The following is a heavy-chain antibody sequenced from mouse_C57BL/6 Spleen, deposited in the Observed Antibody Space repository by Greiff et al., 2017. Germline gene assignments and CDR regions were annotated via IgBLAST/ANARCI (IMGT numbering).Heavy chain of an antibody. Sequence: EVKLVESGGGLVKPGGSLKLSCAASGFTFSSYAMSWVRQTPEKRLEWVATISAGGSYTYYPDNVKGRFTISRANAKNNLYLQMSQLKAEDTGVYYCARGDWGRFDYWGQGTTLTVSS. J-gene: IGHJ2*01. CDR1: GFTFSSYA. CDR2: ISAGGSYT. V-gene: IGHV5-4*03. D-gene: IGHD4-1*01. CDR3: ARGDWGRFDY.